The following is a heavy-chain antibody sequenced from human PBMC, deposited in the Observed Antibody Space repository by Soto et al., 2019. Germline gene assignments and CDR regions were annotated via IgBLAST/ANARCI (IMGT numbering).Heavy chain of an antibody. D-gene: IGHD3-10*01. J-gene: IGHJ6*02. CDR2: IYYSGST. CDR3: ARDNYYGSGSYYSPGYYYGMDV. V-gene: IGHV4-59*01. CDR1: GGSISSYY. Sequence: PSETLSLTCTVSGGSISSYYWSWIRQPPGKGLEWIGYIYYSGSTNYNPSLKSRVTISVDTSKNQFSLKLSSVTAADTAVYYCARDNYYGSGSYYSPGYYYGMDVWGQGTTVTVSS.